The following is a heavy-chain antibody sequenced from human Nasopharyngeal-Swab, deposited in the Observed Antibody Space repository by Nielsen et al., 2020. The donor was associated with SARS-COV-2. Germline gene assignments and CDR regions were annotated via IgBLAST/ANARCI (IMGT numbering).Heavy chain of an antibody. D-gene: IGHD6-13*01. Sequence: GESLTISCAASGFTFSSYAMSWVRQAPGKGLEWVSAISGSGGSTYYADSVKGRFTISRDNSKNTLYLQMNSLRAEDTAVYYCAKELRTRGAYSSSWYDWFDPWGQGTLVTVSS. CDR1: GFTFSSYA. CDR3: AKELRTRGAYSSSWYDWFDP. J-gene: IGHJ5*02. CDR2: ISGSGGST. V-gene: IGHV3-23*01.